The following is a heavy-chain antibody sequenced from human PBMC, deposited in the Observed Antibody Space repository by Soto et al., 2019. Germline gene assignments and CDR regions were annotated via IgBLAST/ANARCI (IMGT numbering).Heavy chain of an antibody. CDR1: GGTFSSNA. CDR3: AVTVTGSRSPLAH. Sequence: QVQLVQSGAEVKKPGSSVKVSCKASGGTFSSNAISWVRQAPGQGLEWMGGIIPIYASPNYAQNFQGRVTVTADKATSTAYLELSRLKFADSAIYYCAVTVTGSRSPLAHWGRGTLVIDSS. V-gene: IGHV1-69*06. J-gene: IGHJ4*02. CDR2: IIPIYASP. D-gene: IGHD3-9*01.